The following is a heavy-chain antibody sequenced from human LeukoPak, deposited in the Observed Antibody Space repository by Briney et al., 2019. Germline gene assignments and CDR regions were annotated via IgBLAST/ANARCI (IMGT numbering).Heavy chain of an antibody. D-gene: IGHD2-2*01. Sequence: GSSVKVSCKASGGTFSSYAISWVRQAPGQGLEWMGGIIPIFGIANYAQKFQGRVTITADKSTSTAYMELSSLRSEDTAVYYCAIDCSSTSCYQGNVYWGQGTLVTVSS. CDR3: AIDCSSTSCYQGNVY. V-gene: IGHV1-69*17. CDR1: GGTFSSYA. J-gene: IGHJ4*02. CDR2: IIPIFGIA.